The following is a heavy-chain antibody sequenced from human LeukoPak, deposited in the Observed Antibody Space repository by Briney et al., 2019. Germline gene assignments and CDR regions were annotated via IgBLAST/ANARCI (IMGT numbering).Heavy chain of an antibody. Sequence: ASVTVSCKASGYIFTSYVLHWVRQAPGQGLEWMGWINTNTGNPTYAQGFTGRFVFSLDTSVSTAYLQISSLKADDTAMYYCARGDYETHGYQTRWGQGTLVTVSS. CDR2: INTNTGNP. J-gene: IGHJ4*02. CDR1: GYIFTSYV. CDR3: ARGDYETHGYQTR. D-gene: IGHD3-22*01. V-gene: IGHV7-4-1*02.